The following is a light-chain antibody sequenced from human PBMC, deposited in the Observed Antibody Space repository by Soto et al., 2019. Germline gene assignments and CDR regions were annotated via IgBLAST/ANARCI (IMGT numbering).Light chain of an antibody. J-gene: IGKJ1*01. CDR1: QRISSN. CDR2: GAS. V-gene: IGKV3-15*01. CDR3: QHYNNWPPWT. Sequence: EVVMTQSPATLSVSPGERATLSCRASQRISSNLAWYQQRRGQAPRLLIYGASTRAPGIPARFSGSGSETECTLTISSLQSEDFAVYYCQHYNNWPPWTFGQGTKVEIK.